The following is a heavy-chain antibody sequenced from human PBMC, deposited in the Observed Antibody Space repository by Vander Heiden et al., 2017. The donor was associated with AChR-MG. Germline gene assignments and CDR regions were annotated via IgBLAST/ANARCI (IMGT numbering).Heavy chain of an antibody. J-gene: IGHJ4*02. V-gene: IGHV5-51*03. CDR2: IDPGDSDT. CDR3: ARRGGSTVTTTGLDY. D-gene: IGHD4-17*01. CDR1: AYSFTRYW. Sequence: EVPLVQSGAAVPQPGKSPKISCKGSAYSFTRYWIGWVRQMPGKRREWMGIIDPGDSDTRYSPTFQGQVTISADKYISTAYLQWSSLKASDTAMDYCARRGGSTVTTTGLDYWGQGTLVTVSS.